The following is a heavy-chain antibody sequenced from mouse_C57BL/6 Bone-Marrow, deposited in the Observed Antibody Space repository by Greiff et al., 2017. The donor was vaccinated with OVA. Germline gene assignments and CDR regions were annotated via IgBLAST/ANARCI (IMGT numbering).Heavy chain of an antibody. CDR2: ISNLAYSI. Sequence: EVQLVESGGGLVQPGGSLKLSCAASGFTFSDYGMAWVRQAPRKGPEWVAFISNLAYSIYYADTVTGRFTISRENAKNTLYLEMSSLRSEDTAMYYCARQTTVVGYFDYWGQGTTLTVSS. D-gene: IGHD1-1*01. J-gene: IGHJ2*01. CDR3: ARQTTVVGYFDY. V-gene: IGHV5-15*01. CDR1: GFTFSDYG.